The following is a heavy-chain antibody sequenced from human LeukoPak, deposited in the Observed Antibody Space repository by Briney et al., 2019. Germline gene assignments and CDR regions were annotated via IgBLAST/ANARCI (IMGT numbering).Heavy chain of an antibody. CDR2: ISPDSGGR. CDR1: GYSFTTSW. Sequence: GESLKISCKGSGYSFTTSWIGWVRQMPGKGLEWMGWISPDSGGRNYAQKFQGRVTMTRDTSVSTAHMELSNVRSDDTAVYYCARGTTVTTPFDYWGQGTLVTVSS. V-gene: IGHV1-2*02. CDR3: ARGTTVTTPFDY. J-gene: IGHJ4*02. D-gene: IGHD4-17*01.